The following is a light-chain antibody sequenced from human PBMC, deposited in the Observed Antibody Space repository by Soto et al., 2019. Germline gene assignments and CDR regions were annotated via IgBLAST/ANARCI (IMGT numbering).Light chain of an antibody. J-gene: IGKJ5*01. CDR2: DAS. Sequence: EIVLTQSPATLSLSPGERATLSCRASQSVSSYLAWYQQKPGQAPRLLIYDASNRATGIPGRFSGSGSVTDFTLTISSLETEDLAVYYCQQRSNWQITFGQRTRLEMK. CDR1: QSVSSY. V-gene: IGKV3-11*01. CDR3: QQRSNWQIT.